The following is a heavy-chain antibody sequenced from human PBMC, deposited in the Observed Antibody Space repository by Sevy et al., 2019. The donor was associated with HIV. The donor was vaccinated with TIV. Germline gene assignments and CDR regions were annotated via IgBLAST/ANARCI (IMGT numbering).Heavy chain of an antibody. CDR2: ISRKSLGT. CDR1: GFTFNKFA. J-gene: IGHJ4*02. V-gene: IGHV3-23*01. Sequence: GGYLRLSCAASGFTFNKFAMSWVRQAPGKGLEWVSAISRKSLGTYYADPVKGRFSNSRDDSKNMLYLQMSSLRGDDTAVYYCAKEGNNSPDKFDSWGQGTLVTVSS. CDR3: AKEGNNSPDKFDS. D-gene: IGHD1-1*01.